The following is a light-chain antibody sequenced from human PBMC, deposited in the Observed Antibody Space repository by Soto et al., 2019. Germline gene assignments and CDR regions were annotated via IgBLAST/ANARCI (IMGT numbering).Light chain of an antibody. J-gene: IGKJ2*01. V-gene: IGKV1-5*03. CDR2: KAS. Sequence: DIQMTQSPSTLSASVGDRVTITCRASQSISTWLAWYQQKPGKAPKLLIYKASSLRNGVPSRFSGSGSGTEFTLTIYSLQPDDFASYYCQQYNGYPHTCGQGTKIEIK. CDR3: QQYNGYPHT. CDR1: QSISTW.